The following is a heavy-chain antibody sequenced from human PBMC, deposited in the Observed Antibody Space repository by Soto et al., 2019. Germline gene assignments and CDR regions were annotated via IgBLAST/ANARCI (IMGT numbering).Heavy chain of an antibody. CDR3: ARGAVADYSRLFDS. CDR1: GDNVSSNSAA. J-gene: IGHJ4*02. V-gene: IGHV6-1*01. D-gene: IGHD6-19*01. Sequence: SQTLSLTCAISGDNVSSNSAAWNWIRLPPSRGLEWLGRTYYRSKWYKDYDLSVKSRITINVDTSKNQISLQLTSVTPEDTAVYYCARGAVADYSRLFDSCGQGTLVTV. CDR2: TYYRSKWYK.